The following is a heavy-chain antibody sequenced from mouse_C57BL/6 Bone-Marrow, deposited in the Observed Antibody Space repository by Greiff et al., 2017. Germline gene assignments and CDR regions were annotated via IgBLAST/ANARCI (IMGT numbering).Heavy chain of an antibody. CDR3: ARPNGDALYFDY. V-gene: IGHV1-54*01. J-gene: IGHJ2*01. CDR1: GYAFTNYL. D-gene: IGHD4-1*01. CDR2: INPGSGGT. Sequence: QVQLQQSGAELVRPGTSVKVSCKASGYAFTNYLIEWVKQRPGQGLEWIGVINPGSGGTNYNEKFKGKATLTADKSSSTAYMQLSSLTSEDSAVYFCARPNGDALYFDYWGQGTTLTVSS.